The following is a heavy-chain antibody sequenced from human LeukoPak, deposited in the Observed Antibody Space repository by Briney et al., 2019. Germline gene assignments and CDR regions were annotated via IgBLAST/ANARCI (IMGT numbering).Heavy chain of an antibody. CDR3: AREIGYCSSTSCYSVVDWFDP. Sequence: SETLSLTCTVSGGSISSYYWSWIRQPPGKGLEWIGYIYYSGSTNYNPSLKSRVTISVDTSKNQFSLKLSSVTAADTAVYYCAREIGYCSSTSCYSVVDWFDPWGQGTLVTVSS. D-gene: IGHD2-2*02. J-gene: IGHJ5*02. V-gene: IGHV4-59*01. CDR2: IYYSGST. CDR1: GGSISSYY.